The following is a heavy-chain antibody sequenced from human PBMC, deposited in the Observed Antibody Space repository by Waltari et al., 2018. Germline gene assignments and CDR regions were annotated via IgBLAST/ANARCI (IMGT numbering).Heavy chain of an antibody. Sequence: QVQLQQWGAGLLKPSETLSLTCAVYGGSFSGYYWSWIRQPPGKGLEWIGEINHSGSTNYNSSLKRRVTISIDTSKNQFSLKLSSVTAADTAGYYCAREKRTVTTVGWLDPWGQGTLVTVSS. CDR3: AREKRTVTTVGWLDP. V-gene: IGHV4-34*01. D-gene: IGHD4-17*01. J-gene: IGHJ5*02. CDR1: GGSFSGYY. CDR2: INHSGST.